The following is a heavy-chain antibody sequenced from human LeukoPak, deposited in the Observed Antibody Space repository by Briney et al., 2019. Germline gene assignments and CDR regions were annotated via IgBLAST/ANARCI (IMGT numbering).Heavy chain of an antibody. CDR1: GGSFSGYY. CDR3: AREIGARGSYYFDY. J-gene: IGHJ4*02. CDR2: IYTSGST. Sequence: SETLSLTCAVYGGSFSGYYWSWIRQPAGKGLEWIGRIYTSGSTNYNPSLKSRVTMSVDTSKNQFSLKLSSVTAADTAVYYCAREIGARGSYYFDYWGQGTLVTVSS. V-gene: IGHV4-4*07. D-gene: IGHD1-26*01.